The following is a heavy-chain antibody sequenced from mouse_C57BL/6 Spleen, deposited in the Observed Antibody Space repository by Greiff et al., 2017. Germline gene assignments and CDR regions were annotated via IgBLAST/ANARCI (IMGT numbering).Heavy chain of an antibody. D-gene: IGHD1-1*01. J-gene: IGHJ2*01. CDR1: GFTFSSYT. CDR3: GRPDYYDELLDY. CDR2: ISGGGGNT. V-gene: IGHV5-9*01. Sequence: EVKVEESGGGLVKPGGSLKLSCAASGFTFSSYTMSWVRQTPEKRLEWVATISGGGGNTYYPDSVKGRSTISSENAKNALYLQRSSLRSEDTALYYCGRPDYYDELLDYWGQGTTLTVSS.